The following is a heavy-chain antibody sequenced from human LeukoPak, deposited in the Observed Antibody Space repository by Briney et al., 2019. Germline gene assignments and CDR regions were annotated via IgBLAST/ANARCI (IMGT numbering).Heavy chain of an antibody. CDR3: ARDQNSIGYYYDSTFDY. D-gene: IGHD3-22*01. Sequence: ASVKVSCKASGYSFVLYGISWVRQAPGQGPEWMGWISTYNGNTNYAQKLQGRVTMTTDTSTSTAYMELRSLRSDDTAVYYCARDQNSIGYYYDSTFDYWGQGTLVTVSS. CDR2: ISTYNGNT. CDR1: GYSFVLYG. J-gene: IGHJ4*02. V-gene: IGHV1-18*01.